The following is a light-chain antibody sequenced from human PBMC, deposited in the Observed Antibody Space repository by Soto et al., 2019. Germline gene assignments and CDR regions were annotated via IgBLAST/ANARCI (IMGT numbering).Light chain of an antibody. J-gene: IGLJ1*01. Sequence: QSALTQPASLSGSPGQSITISCTGTSSDIGAYNYVSWYQQHPGKAPKLMIYEVSNRPSGVSNRFSGSKSGNTASLTISGLQAEDEADYSCSSYTSSSTLYVFGTGTKVTVL. CDR2: EVS. CDR1: SSDIGAYNY. V-gene: IGLV2-14*01. CDR3: SSYTSSSTLYV.